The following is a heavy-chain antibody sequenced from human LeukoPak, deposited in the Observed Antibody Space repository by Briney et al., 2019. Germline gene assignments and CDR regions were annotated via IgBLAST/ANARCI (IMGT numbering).Heavy chain of an antibody. CDR3: ARDRQQWPPSDAFDI. Sequence: SETLSLTCTVSGGSISSSSYYWGWIRPPPGKGLEWIGSIYYSGSTYYNPSLKSRVTMSVDTSKNQFSLKLSSVTAADTAVYYCARDRQQWPPSDAFDIWGQGTMVTVSS. J-gene: IGHJ3*02. CDR2: IYYSGST. D-gene: IGHD6-19*01. V-gene: IGHV4-39*07. CDR1: GGSISSSSYY.